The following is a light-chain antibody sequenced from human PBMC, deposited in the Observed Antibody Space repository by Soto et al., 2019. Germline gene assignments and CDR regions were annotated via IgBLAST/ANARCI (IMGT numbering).Light chain of an antibody. V-gene: IGKV1-9*01. CDR3: QQGNSYPPP. CDR1: QDISSY. J-gene: IGKJ4*01. Sequence: DIQLTQSPSFLSASVGDRVTITCRATQDISSYLAWYQQKPGKPPNLLIHSASTLRGGVSSRFGSSGSGTEFTLTISSLQPQDLATYYCQQGNSYPPPFGGGTKVQIK. CDR2: SAS.